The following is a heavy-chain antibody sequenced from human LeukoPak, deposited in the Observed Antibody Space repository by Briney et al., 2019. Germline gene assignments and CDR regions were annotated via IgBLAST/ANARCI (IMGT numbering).Heavy chain of an antibody. Sequence: GGSLRLSCAASGFTFSSYSMNWVRQAPGKGLEWVSSISSSSNYMYYADSMKGRFTISRDNAKNSLYLQMNSLRAEDTALYYCARAWDYRQNFDYWGQGTLVTVSS. CDR3: ARAWDYRQNFDY. J-gene: IGHJ4*02. CDR2: ISSSSNYM. D-gene: IGHD1-7*01. CDR1: GFTFSSYS. V-gene: IGHV3-21*01.